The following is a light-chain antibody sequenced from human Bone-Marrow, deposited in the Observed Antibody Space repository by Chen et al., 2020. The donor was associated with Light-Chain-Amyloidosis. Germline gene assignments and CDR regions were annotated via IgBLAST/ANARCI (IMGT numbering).Light chain of an antibody. V-gene: IGLV3-21*02. CDR2: DDS. J-gene: IGLJ2*01. CDR3: QVWDSSSDQVV. Sequence: SYVLTQPPSVSVAPGQTARITCGGNAIENEVVHWYQQKPGQAPVLVVSDDSDRPSGIPERFSGSNSGNTATLTSSRVEAGDEADYYCQVWDSSSDQVVFGGGTKLTVL. CDR1: AIENEV.